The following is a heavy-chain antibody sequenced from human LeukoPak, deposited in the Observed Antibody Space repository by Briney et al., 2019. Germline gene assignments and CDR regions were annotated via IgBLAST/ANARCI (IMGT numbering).Heavy chain of an antibody. V-gene: IGHV4-39*01. J-gene: IGHJ3*02. CDR3: ALRRPRDAFDI. Sequence: SETLSLTCTVSGGSISGTDLYWGWIRRLPGKGLEWIGNIHSSGNSFCNPSLKSRVTISVDTSKNQFSLKLSSVTAADTAVYYCALRRPRDAFDIWGQGTMVTVSS. CDR1: GGSISGTDLY. CDR2: IHSSGNS.